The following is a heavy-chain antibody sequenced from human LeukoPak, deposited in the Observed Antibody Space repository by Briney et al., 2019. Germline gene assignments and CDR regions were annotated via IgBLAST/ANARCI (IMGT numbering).Heavy chain of an antibody. CDR1: DGSISGGTYY. CDR3: ARGYWFYFDY. Sequence: PSQTLSLTCTVSDGSISGGTYYWSWIRQPAGKGLEWIGRIYIRGTTSYNPSLKSRVTISADTSKNQFSLKLTSVTAADTAVYYCARGYWFYFDYWGRGTLVTVSS. D-gene: IGHD2-8*02. V-gene: IGHV4-61*02. CDR2: IYIRGTT. J-gene: IGHJ4*02.